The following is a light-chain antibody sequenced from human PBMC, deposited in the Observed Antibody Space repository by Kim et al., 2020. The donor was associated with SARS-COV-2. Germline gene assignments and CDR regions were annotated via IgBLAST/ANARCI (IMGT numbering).Light chain of an antibody. V-gene: IGLV2-8*01. Sequence: GQSVTISCTRTSSDVGGYNYVSSYPEHPGKAPNLIIYEVTKRPSGVPDRFSGSKSGNTASLTVSGLQAEDEADYYCSSYASTANLLFGGGTQLTVL. CDR2: EVT. CDR3: SSYASTANLL. J-gene: IGLJ3*02. CDR1: SSDVGGYNY.